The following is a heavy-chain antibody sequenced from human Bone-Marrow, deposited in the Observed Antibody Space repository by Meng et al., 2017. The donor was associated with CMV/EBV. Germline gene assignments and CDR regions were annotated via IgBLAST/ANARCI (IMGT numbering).Heavy chain of an antibody. D-gene: IGHD6-13*01. J-gene: IGHJ4*02. CDR1: GVSVSTNH. CDR2: IRYDGSNK. CDR3: AKENSSWSTEPNYFDY. Sequence: GESLKISCAVSGVSVSTNHFNWVRQAPGKGLEWVAFIRYDGSNKYYADSVKGRFTISRDNSKNTLYLQMNSLRAEDTAVSYCAKENSSWSTEPNYFDYWGQGTLVTVSS. V-gene: IGHV3-30*02.